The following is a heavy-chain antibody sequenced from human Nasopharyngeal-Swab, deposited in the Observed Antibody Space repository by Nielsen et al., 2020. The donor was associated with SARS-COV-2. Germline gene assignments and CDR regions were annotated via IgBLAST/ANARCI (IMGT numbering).Heavy chain of an antibody. CDR2: ISAYNGNT. J-gene: IGHJ4*02. Sequence: ASVKVSCRASGYTFTSYGISWGRQAPGQGLEWMGWISAYNGNTNYAQKLQGRVTITTDTSTSTAYMELRSLRSDDTAVYYCARDYYDSSGYYVFDYWGQGTLVTVSS. D-gene: IGHD3-22*01. CDR1: GYTFTSYG. CDR3: ARDYYDSSGYYVFDY. V-gene: IGHV1-18*01.